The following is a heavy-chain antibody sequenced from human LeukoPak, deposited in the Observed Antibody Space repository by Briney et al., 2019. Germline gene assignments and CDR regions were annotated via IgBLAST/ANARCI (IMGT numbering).Heavy chain of an antibody. J-gene: IGHJ3*02. CDR2: IIPIFGTA. D-gene: IGHD6-13*01. V-gene: IGHV1-69*13. Sequence: SVKVSCKASGGTFSSYAISWVRQAPGQGLEWMGGIIPIFGTADYAQKFQGRVTITADESTSTAYMELSSLRSEDTAVYYCARDRDTYSSSWGADAFDIWDQGTMVTVSS. CDR1: GGTFSSYA. CDR3: ARDRDTYSSSWGADAFDI.